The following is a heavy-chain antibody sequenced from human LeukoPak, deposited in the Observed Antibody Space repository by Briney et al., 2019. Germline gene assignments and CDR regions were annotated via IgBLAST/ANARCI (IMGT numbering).Heavy chain of an antibody. CDR1: GFTFSSYT. CDR3: ARDRQWLPSGAFDI. CDR2: ISYDESNK. V-gene: IGHV3-30-3*01. D-gene: IGHD6-19*01. J-gene: IGHJ3*02. Sequence: PGRSLRLSCAASGFTFSSYTMHWVRQAPGKGLEWVAVISYDESNKYYADSVKGRFTISRDNSKNTLYLQMNSLRAEDTAVYYCARDRQWLPSGAFDIWGQGTMVTVSS.